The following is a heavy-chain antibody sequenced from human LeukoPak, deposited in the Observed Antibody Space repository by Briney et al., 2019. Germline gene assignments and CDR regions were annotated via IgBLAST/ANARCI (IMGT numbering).Heavy chain of an antibody. J-gene: IGHJ5*01. CDR2: INPAGNYG. D-gene: IGHD3-3*01. Sequence: GGSLRLSCAASGFTFSNYWTHWVRHAPGKGLVWVSRINPAGNYGNYADSVKGRFTISRDNAKNTVYLQMNSLRAEDTALFYCVRDWDHYDFDSWGQGTLVTVSS. CDR3: VRDWDHYDFDS. V-gene: IGHV3-74*01. CDR1: GFTFSNYW.